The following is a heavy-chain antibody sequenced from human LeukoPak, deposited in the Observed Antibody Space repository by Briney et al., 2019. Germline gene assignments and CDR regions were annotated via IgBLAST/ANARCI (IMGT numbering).Heavy chain of an antibody. CDR1: GFTFSSYS. D-gene: IGHD3-22*01. Sequence: QPGGSLRLSCAASGFTFSSYSMSWVRQAPGKGLEWVSAISGSGGSTYYADSVKGRFTISRDNSKNTLYLQMNSLRAEDTAVYYCAKAAYYYDSSGQIPALYYYYGMDVWGQGTTVTVSS. CDR3: AKAAYYYDSSGQIPALYYYYGMDV. V-gene: IGHV3-23*01. J-gene: IGHJ6*02. CDR2: ISGSGGST.